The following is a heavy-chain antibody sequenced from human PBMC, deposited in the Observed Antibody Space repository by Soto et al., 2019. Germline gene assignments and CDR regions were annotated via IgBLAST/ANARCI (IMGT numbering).Heavy chain of an antibody. CDR1: GGSFSGYY. J-gene: IGHJ4*02. D-gene: IGHD3-16*01. V-gene: IGHV4-34*01. Sequence: PSETLSLTCAVYGGSFSGYYWSWIRQPPGKGLEWIGEINHSGSTNYNPSLKSRVTISVDRSKNQFSLKLSSVTAADTAVYYCVRDGYHFGSFDHWGPGTLVTVSS. CDR2: INHSGST. CDR3: VRDGYHFGSFDH.